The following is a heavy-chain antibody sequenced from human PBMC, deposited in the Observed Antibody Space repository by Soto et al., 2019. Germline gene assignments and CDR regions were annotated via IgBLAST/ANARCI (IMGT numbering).Heavy chain of an antibody. CDR1: GFTFSSYS. Sequence: EVQLVESGGGLVKPGGSLRLSCAASGFTFSSYSMNWVRQAPGKGLEWVSSISSSSSYIYYADSVKGRFTISRDNAKNSLYRQMNSLRAADTAVYYCARARGIVGATPSTADYWGQGSLVTVSS. J-gene: IGHJ4*02. V-gene: IGHV3-21*01. CDR2: ISSSSSYI. CDR3: ARARGIVGATPSTADY. D-gene: IGHD1-26*01.